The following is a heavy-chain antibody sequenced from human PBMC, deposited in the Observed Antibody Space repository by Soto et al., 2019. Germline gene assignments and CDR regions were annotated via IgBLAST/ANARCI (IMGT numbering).Heavy chain of an antibody. D-gene: IGHD4-17*01. V-gene: IGHV4-30-4*01. CDR1: GGSISSGDYY. CDR2: IYYSGST. CDR3: ARETVATPDNGFDP. J-gene: IGHJ5*02. Sequence: QVQLQESGPGLVKPSQTLSLTCTVSGGSISSGDYYWSWIRQPPGKGLEWIGYIYYSGSTYYNPSLKSRVTISVDTSKNQSSLKLSAVTAADTAVYYCARETVATPDNGFDPWGQGTLVTVSS.